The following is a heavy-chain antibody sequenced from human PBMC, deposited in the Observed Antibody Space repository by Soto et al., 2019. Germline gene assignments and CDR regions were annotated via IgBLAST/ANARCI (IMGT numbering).Heavy chain of an antibody. J-gene: IGHJ4*02. V-gene: IGHV4-59*01. Sequence: SETLSLTCTVSGGSISSYYWSWIRQPPGKGLEWIGYIYYSGSTNYNPSLKSRVTISVDTSKNQFSLKLSSVTAADTAVYYCARVDYYDSSGLIDYWGQGTLVTVSS. CDR1: GGSISSYY. CDR3: ARVDYYDSSGLIDY. CDR2: IYYSGST. D-gene: IGHD3-22*01.